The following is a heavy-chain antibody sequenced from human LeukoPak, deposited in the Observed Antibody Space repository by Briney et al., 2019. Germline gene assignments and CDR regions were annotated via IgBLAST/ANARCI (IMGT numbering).Heavy chain of an antibody. J-gene: IGHJ4*02. CDR3: ARDHSSSIAVAGDEFDY. Sequence: GSVKVSCKASGYTFTGYYMHWVRQAPGQGLEWMGWINANSGGTNYAQKFQGRVTMTRDTSISTAYMELSRLRSDDTAVYYCARDHSSSIAVAGDEFDYWGQGTLVTVSA. CDR2: INANSGGT. CDR1: GYTFTGYY. V-gene: IGHV1-2*02. D-gene: IGHD6-19*01.